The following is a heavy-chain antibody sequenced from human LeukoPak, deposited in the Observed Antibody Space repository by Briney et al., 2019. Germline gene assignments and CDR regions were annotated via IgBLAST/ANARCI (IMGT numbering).Heavy chain of an antibody. Sequence: GGSLRLSCAASGFTFSNAWMSWVRQAPGKGLEWVGRIKSKTDGGTTDYAAPVKGRFAISRDDSKNTLYLQMNSLKTEDTAVYYCTTDYRDYYTPMWVDYWGQGTLVTVSS. D-gene: IGHD3-3*01. CDR1: GFTFSNAW. V-gene: IGHV3-15*01. J-gene: IGHJ4*02. CDR2: IKSKTDGGTT. CDR3: TTDYRDYYTPMWVDY.